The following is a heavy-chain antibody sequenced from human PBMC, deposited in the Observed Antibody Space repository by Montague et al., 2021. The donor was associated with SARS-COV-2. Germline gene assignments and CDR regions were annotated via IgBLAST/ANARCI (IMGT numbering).Heavy chain of an antibody. Sequence: PALVKPTQTLTLTCTFSGFSLSTSGVGVGWIRQPPGKTLEWLALIYWDDDKRYSPSLKSRLTITKDTSKNQVVLTMTNMAPVDTATYYCAHSCGDYLFDYWGQGTLVTVSS. D-gene: IGHD4-17*01. CDR3: AHSCGDYLFDY. CDR1: GFSLSTSGVG. CDR2: IYWDDDK. J-gene: IGHJ4*02. V-gene: IGHV2-5*02.